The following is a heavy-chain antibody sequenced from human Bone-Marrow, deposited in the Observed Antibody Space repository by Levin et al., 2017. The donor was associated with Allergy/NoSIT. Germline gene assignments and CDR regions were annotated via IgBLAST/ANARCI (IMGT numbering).Heavy chain of an antibody. V-gene: IGHV4-31*03. Sequence: LRLSCTVSGGSISSGGYYWSWIRQHPGKGLEWIGYIYYSGSTYYNPSLKSRVTISVDTSKNQFSLKLSSVTAADTAVYYCARGSGYSGYASDYYYYMDVWGKGTTVTVSS. CDR2: IYYSGST. CDR1: GGSISSGGYY. CDR3: ARGSGYSGYASDYYYYMDV. D-gene: IGHD5-12*01. J-gene: IGHJ6*03.